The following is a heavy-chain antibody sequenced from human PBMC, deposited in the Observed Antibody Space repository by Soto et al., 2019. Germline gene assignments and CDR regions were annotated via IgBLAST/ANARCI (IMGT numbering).Heavy chain of an antibody. V-gene: IGHV4-30-2*01. J-gene: IGHJ5*02. CDR1: VDSIGGVGYS. CDR3: ARAQSYPGPGNYNNLLFDA. D-gene: IGHD3-9*01. CDR2: RHHSETF. Sequence: SDTLSLTCAVSVDSIGGVGYSGIWILQPPGGGLEWIGYRHHSETFLKSPSHKTRLTMSLDMYKSQFSLTLNSMTAADTAVYYCARAQSYPGPGNYNNLLFDAWGQGIQVNVYS.